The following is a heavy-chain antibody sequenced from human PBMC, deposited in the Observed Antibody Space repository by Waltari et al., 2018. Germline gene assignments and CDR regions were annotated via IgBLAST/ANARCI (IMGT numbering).Heavy chain of an antibody. J-gene: IGHJ6*02. D-gene: IGHD3-22*01. CDR3: ARDYCDRTNCHGMDV. Sequence: QVQLVESGGGVVQPGRSLRLSCAASEFTFRSYVMHWVRQAPGKGLEWVAVISYNERNIYYVDTVKGRFTISRDNSEKMLYLQMNSLRVEDTAVYYCARDYCDRTNCHGMDVWGQGTTVTVSS. CDR2: ISYNERNI. CDR1: EFTFRSYV. V-gene: IGHV3-30*04.